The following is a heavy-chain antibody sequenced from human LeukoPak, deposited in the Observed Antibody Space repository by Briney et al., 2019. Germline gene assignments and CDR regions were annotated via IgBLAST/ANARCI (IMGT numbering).Heavy chain of an antibody. Sequence: SGPTLVNPTQTLTLTCTFSGFSLSSSGVGVGWIRRPPGKALEWLALIYWNDDKRYSPSLKSRLTITKDTSKNQVVLTMTNMDPVDTATYYCAHRRPPTSYYDIPWGLFDYWGQGTLVTVSS. V-gene: IGHV2-5*01. CDR3: AHRRPPTSYYDIPWGLFDY. J-gene: IGHJ4*02. CDR1: GFSLSSSGVG. CDR2: IYWNDDK. D-gene: IGHD3-9*01.